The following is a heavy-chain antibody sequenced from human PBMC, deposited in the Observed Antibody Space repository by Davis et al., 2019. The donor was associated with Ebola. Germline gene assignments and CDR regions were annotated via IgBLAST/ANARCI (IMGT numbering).Heavy chain of an antibody. CDR1: GGSISSSSYY. CDR3: ANFYSSAYYYGMDV. D-gene: IGHD4-11*01. Sequence: MPSDTLSLTCTVSGGSISSSSYYWGWIRQPPGKGLEWIGSIYYSGSTYYNPSLKSRVTISVDTSKNQFSLKLSSVTAADTAVYYCANFYSSAYYYGMDVWGQGTTVTVSS. CDR2: IYYSGST. V-gene: IGHV4-39*07. J-gene: IGHJ6*02.